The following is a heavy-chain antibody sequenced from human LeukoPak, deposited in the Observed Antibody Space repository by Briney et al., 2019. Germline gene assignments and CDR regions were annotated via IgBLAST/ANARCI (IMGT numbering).Heavy chain of an antibody. V-gene: IGHV4-34*01. Sequence: SETLSLTCAVYGGSFSAYYWTWIRQPPGKGLEWIGEINHSGNSNYNSSLRSRVTISVDTSYKQFSLRLSSVTAADTAVYYCAPRGDIEHSYVYGKWFDPWGQGTRVIDS. CDR1: GGSFSAYY. J-gene: IGHJ5*02. CDR2: INHSGNS. CDR3: APRGDIEHSYVYGKWFDP. D-gene: IGHD5-18*01.